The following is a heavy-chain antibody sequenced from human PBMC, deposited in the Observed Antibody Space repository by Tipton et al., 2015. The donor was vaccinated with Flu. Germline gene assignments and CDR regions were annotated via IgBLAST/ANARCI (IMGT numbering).Heavy chain of an antibody. CDR3: AKDLSVRVVRPSY. V-gene: IGHV3-23*01. Sequence: GSLRLSCAASGFTFSSYAMSWVRQAPGKGLEWVSAISCSGGSPYYADSVTGRFTISRANSKPTLSLHMHSLRAEDTAVYSCAKDLSVRVVRPSYLGQGT. CDR2: ISCSGGSP. CDR1: GFTFSSYA. D-gene: IGHD3-16*02. J-gene: IGHJ4*02.